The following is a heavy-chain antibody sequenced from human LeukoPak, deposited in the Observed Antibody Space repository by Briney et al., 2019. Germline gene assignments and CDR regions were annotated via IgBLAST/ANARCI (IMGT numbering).Heavy chain of an antibody. D-gene: IGHD3-16*01. Sequence: SETLPLTCAVSGGPMMTGPYYWGWIRQPPGKGLEWLGSIFYDGTTYYSPSLKSRVSVSADTSRNQFSLRLTSASAADTAVYYCVRSGVVLQTGFDFWGQGALVTVSS. CDR3: VRSGVVLQTGFDF. CDR2: IFYDGTT. CDR1: GGPMMTGPYY. J-gene: IGHJ4*02. V-gene: IGHV4-39*07.